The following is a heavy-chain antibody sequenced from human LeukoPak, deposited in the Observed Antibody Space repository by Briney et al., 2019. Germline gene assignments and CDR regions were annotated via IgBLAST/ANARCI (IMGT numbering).Heavy chain of an antibody. Sequence: GGSRRLSWAASGFTFSSFAMNWVRQAPGKGRKGVSYITSSGSTIYYADSVKGRFTISRDNAKNSLYLQMNSLRAEDTAVYYCARDDYDTLTKYYLDYWGQGTLVTVSS. CDR1: GFTFSSFA. CDR2: ITSSGSTI. V-gene: IGHV3-48*03. D-gene: IGHD3-9*01. J-gene: IGHJ4*02. CDR3: ARDDYDTLTKYYLDY.